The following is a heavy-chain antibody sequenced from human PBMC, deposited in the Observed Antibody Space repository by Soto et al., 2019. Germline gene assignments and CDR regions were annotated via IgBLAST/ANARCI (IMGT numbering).Heavy chain of an antibody. J-gene: IGHJ6*02. CDR2: ISAYNGNT. CDR1: GYTFTSYG. V-gene: IGHV1-18*01. D-gene: IGHD3-22*01. CDR3: ASYYDSSGYYGAYYYYGMDV. Sequence: GASVKVSCKASGYTFTSYGISWVRQAPGQGLEWMGWISAYNGNTNYAQKLQGRVTMTTDTSTSTAYVELRSLRSDDTAVYYCASYYDSSGYYGAYYYYGMDVWGQGTTVTVSS.